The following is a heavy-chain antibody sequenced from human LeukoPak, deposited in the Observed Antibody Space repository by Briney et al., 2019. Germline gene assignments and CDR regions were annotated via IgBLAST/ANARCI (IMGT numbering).Heavy chain of an antibody. D-gene: IGHD2-15*01. V-gene: IGHV3-11*01. J-gene: IGHJ4*02. CDR2: IKGNGLTT. CDR1: GFTFSDYY. CDR3: AKDQRVVPLAY. Sequence: GGSLRLSCAASGFTFSDYYMTWIRQAPGKGLEWLSHIKGNGLTTYYADSVKGRFTIFRDNSKNTLYLQMNSLRAEDTAVYYCAKDQRVVPLAYWGQGTLVIVSS.